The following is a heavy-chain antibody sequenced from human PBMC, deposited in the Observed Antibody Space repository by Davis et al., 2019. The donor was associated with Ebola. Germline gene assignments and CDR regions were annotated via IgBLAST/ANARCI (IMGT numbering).Heavy chain of an antibody. CDR1: GYTFTSYG. J-gene: IGHJ6*02. D-gene: IGHD6-6*01. CDR3: ARDGMLVRGYYYYGMDV. CDR2: ISAYNGNT. Sequence: ASVKVSCKASGYTFTSYGISWVRQAPGQGLEWMGWISAYNGNTNYAQKLQGRVTMTTDTSTSTAYMELRSLRSDDTAVYYCARDGMLVRGYYYYGMDVWGQGTTVTVSS. V-gene: IGHV1-18*01.